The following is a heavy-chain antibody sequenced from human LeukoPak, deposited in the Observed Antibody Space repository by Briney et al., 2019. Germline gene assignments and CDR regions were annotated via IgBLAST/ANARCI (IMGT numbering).Heavy chain of an antibody. CDR1: GFTVSRYR. V-gene: IGHV3-74*03. Sequence: PGGSLRLSCEVSGFTVSRYRMHWVRQGPGKGPVWVSMTNRDGGTTTYADFVKGRFTMSRDNSKNTVFLQMNSLGVEDTGVYYCARASGYLNDLDYWGQGTAVTVSS. CDR2: TNRDGGTT. J-gene: IGHJ4*02. CDR3: ARASGYLNDLDY. D-gene: IGHD3-3*01.